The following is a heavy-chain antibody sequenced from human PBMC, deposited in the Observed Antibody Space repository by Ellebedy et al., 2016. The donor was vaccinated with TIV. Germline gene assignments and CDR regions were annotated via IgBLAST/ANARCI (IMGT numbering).Heavy chain of an antibody. CDR2: ISAGGSDT. D-gene: IGHD3-16*01. CDR1: GFTFSAFA. Sequence: PGGSLRLSCAASGFTFSAFAMHWVRQAPGKGLEWLSVISAGGSDTYHADSVKARFTITRDNSKNTLYMQMNRLRTDDTAVYFCAKGSSSGFNYDRVGFEYWGQGTLVTVSS. J-gene: IGHJ4*02. CDR3: AKGSSSGFNYDRVGFEY. V-gene: IGHV3-23*01.